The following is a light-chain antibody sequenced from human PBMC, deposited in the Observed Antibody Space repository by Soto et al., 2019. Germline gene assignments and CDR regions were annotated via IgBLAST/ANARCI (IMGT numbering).Light chain of an antibody. CDR2: DAS. CDR1: QGISRW. J-gene: IGKJ4*01. CDR3: QQHNSYPVT. V-gene: IGKV1-5*01. Sequence: DIQMTQSPSTLSASVGDRVTITCRASQGISRWLAWYQQKPGKAPELLMYDASTLESAVPSRFSGSGSGTEFTLTISSLQSDDFATYYCQQHNSYPVTFGGGTKVEVK.